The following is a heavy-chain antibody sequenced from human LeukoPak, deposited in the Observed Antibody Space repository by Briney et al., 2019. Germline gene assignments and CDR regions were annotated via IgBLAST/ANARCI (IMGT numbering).Heavy chain of an antibody. CDR1: GFTFSSYV. J-gene: IGHJ4*02. CDR3: DCSNTNCYAAGDY. CDR2: IHYDGSDK. V-gene: IGHV3-30*02. Sequence: GGSLRLSCAASGFTFSSYVMHWVGQAPGKGLEWVAFIHYDGSDKYYADSVKGRFTISRDNSKNTLYLQMNSLRAEDTAVYYCDCSNTNCYAAGDYWGQGTLVTVSS. D-gene: IGHD2-2*01.